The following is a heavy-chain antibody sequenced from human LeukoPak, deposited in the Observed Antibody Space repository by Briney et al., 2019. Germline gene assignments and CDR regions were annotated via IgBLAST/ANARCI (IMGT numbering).Heavy chain of an antibody. CDR1: GGSISRGDYY. Sequence: SETLSLTCTVSGGSISRGDYYWSWIRQHPGKGLEWIGHIYYSGSTSYNPSLKSRVTISIDTSKSQFSLKLSSVTAADTAVYYCARGYFLLEWLFKRHGWFDPWGQGTLVTVSS. J-gene: IGHJ5*02. D-gene: IGHD3-3*01. CDR3: ARGYFLLEWLFKRHGWFDP. V-gene: IGHV4-31*03. CDR2: IYYSGST.